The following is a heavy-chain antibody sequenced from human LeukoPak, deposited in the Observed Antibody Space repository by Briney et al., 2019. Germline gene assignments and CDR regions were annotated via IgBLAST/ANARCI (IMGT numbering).Heavy chain of an antibody. CDR1: GFNFSSYS. D-gene: IGHD3-22*01. Sequence: GGSLRLSXAASGFNFSSYSMNWLRQAPGKGLEWVSSISSSSSFRYYADSVKGRFTISRDNAKNSLYLQMNSLRAEDTAVYYCARESSGYFYWGQGTLVTVSS. J-gene: IGHJ4*02. CDR2: ISSSSSFR. CDR3: ARESSGYFY. V-gene: IGHV3-21*01.